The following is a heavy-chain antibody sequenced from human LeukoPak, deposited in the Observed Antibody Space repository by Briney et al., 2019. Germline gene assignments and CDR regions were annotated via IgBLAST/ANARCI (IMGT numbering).Heavy chain of an antibody. CDR2: INGTAINT. V-gene: IGHV3-23*01. CDR3: AKDRASGSGSYSYRGFDY. D-gene: IGHD6-19*01. CDR1: GFTIMNSA. J-gene: IGHJ4*02. Sequence: GGSLRLSCAASGFTIMNSAMNWVRQAPGKGLEWVSAINGTAINTDYADSVKGRFTISRDYSKNTLYLQMNSLRAEDTAVYYCAKDRASGSGSYSYRGFDYWGQGTLVTVSS.